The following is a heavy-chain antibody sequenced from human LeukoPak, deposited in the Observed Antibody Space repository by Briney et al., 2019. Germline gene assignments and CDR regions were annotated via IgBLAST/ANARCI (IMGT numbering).Heavy chain of an antibody. CDR1: GFTFSSAW. CDR3: AAEEYYDILTGYYGMDV. V-gene: IGHV4-34*08. J-gene: IGHJ6*02. Sequence: GSLRLSCAASGFTFSSAWMNWVRQPPGKGLEWIGEINHSGSTNYNPSLKSRVTISVDTSKNQFSLKLSSVTAADTAVYYCAAEEYYDILTGYYGMDVWGQGTTVTVSS. D-gene: IGHD3-9*01. CDR2: INHSGST.